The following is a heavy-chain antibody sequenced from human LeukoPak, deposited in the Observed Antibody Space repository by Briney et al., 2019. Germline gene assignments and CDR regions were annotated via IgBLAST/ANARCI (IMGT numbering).Heavy chain of an antibody. CDR1: GDTFSSYA. V-gene: IGHV1-69*13. CDR2: IIPIFGTA. J-gene: IGHJ4*02. D-gene: IGHD6-19*01. Sequence: SVKLSCKASGDTFSSYAMSGVRQAPGQGLEWMGGIIPIFGTANYAQKFQGRVTITADEFTSTAYMELSSLRSEDTAVYYCARDYVAGSFDYWGQGTLVTVSS. CDR3: ARDYVAGSFDY.